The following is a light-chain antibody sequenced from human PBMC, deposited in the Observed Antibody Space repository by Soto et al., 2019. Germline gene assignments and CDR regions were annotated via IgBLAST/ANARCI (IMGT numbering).Light chain of an antibody. CDR3: TSYPGISTVL. CDR2: DVR. Sequence: QSALTQPASVSGSPGQSITISCTGTSSDDCAYDYVSWHQQYPGKAPKLIIYDVRNRPSEVSDRFSGSKSGNTASLTISGLEAEDEADYYCTSYPGISTVLFGGGTKVTVL. J-gene: IGLJ2*01. V-gene: IGLV2-14*01. CDR1: SSDDCAYDY.